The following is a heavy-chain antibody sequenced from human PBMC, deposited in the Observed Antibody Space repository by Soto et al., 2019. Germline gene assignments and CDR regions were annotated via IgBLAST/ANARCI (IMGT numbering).Heavy chain of an antibody. CDR2: IRSRAYGGTT. V-gene: IGHV3-49*03. J-gene: IGHJ5*02. Sequence: EVQLVKSGGHLVQPGRSLRLSGTASGFTFGNTARSWFRQAPGEGLEWVGFIRSRAYGGTTEYAASVKGRFTISRDDSKSIAYLQMNSLKTEDTALYYCTRGWIFGPLINWFDPWGQGTLVTVSS. D-gene: IGHD3-3*01. CDR1: GFTFGNTA. CDR3: TRGWIFGPLINWFDP.